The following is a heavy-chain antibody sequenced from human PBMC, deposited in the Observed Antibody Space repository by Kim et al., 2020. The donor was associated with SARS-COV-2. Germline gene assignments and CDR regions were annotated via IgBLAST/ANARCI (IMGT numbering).Heavy chain of an antibody. V-gene: IGHV3-15*01. CDR3: TTTIQLWLEDY. D-gene: IGHD5-18*01. CDR2: IKSKTDGGTT. J-gene: IGHJ4*02. Sequence: GGSLRLSCAASGFTFSNAWMSWVRQAPGKGLEWVGRIKSKTDGGTTDYAAPVKGRFTISRDDSKNTLYLQMNSLKTEGTAVYYCTTTIQLWLEDYWGQGTLVTVSS. CDR1: GFTFSNAW.